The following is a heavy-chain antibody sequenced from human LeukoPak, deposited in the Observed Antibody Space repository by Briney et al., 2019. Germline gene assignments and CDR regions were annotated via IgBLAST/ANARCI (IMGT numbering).Heavy chain of an antibody. Sequence: SETLSLTCSVSGASISSYYWNWIRQSAGQGLEWVGRIYASGSTNYNPSLKSRVTISMDKSKNQFSLNLKSVTAADTAIYYCARDFYGDDGHHPFDYWGQGVLVTVSS. CDR1: GASISSYY. CDR3: ARDFYGDDGHHPFDY. V-gene: IGHV4-4*07. CDR2: IYASGST. D-gene: IGHD2/OR15-2a*01. J-gene: IGHJ4*02.